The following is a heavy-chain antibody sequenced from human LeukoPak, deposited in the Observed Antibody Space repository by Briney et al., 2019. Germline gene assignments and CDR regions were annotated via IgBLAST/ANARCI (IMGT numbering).Heavy chain of an antibody. Sequence: SETLSLTCTVSGGSISNKYWSWIRQPPGKGLEWIGYIYYSGSTNYNPSLKSRVTISVDTSKNQFSLKLSSVTAADTAVYYCARDMVRGVIGAFDIWGQGTMVTVSS. D-gene: IGHD3-10*01. CDR2: IYYSGST. J-gene: IGHJ3*02. V-gene: IGHV4-59*01. CDR3: ARDMVRGVIGAFDI. CDR1: GGSISNKY.